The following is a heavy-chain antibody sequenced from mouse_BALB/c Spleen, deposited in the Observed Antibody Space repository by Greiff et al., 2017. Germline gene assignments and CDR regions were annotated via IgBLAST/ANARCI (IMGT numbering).Heavy chain of an antibody. Sequence: QVQLHQPGAELVKPGASVKLSCKASGYTFTSYWMHWVKQRPGQGLEWIGQIYPGDGDTNYNGKFKGKATLTADKSSSTAYMQLSSLTSEDSAVYFCARGVRFAYWGQGTLVTVSA. CDR2: IYPGDGDT. V-gene: IGHV1-80*01. CDR1: GYTFTSYW. CDR3: ARGVRFAY. D-gene: IGHD2-14*01. J-gene: IGHJ3*01.